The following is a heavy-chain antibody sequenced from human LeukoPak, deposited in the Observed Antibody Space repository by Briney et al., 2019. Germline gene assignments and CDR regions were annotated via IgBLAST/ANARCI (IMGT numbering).Heavy chain of an antibody. CDR1: GGSISSYY. Sequence: SPSETLSLTCTVSGGSISSYYWSWIRQPPGKGLEWIGEFNHSGSTNFNPSFKSRVTISVDTSNNQLTLKLSSVTAADTAVYFCARGPYSYDSSGAFDIWGQGTMVTVSS. CDR3: ARGPYSYDSSGAFDI. CDR2: FNHSGST. J-gene: IGHJ3*02. V-gene: IGHV4-34*01. D-gene: IGHD3-22*01.